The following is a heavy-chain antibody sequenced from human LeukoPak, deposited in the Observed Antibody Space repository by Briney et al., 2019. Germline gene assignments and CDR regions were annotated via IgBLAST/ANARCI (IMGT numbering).Heavy chain of an antibody. CDR2: ISAYNGNT. D-gene: IGHD1-26*01. CDR3: ATQQGRLVGATPFDY. Sequence: ASVKVSCKASGYTFTSYGISWVRQAPGQGLEWMGWISAYNGNTNYAQKLQGRVTMTTDTSTSTAYMELRSLRSDDTAVYYCATQQGRLVGATPFDYWGQRTLVTVSS. J-gene: IGHJ4*02. V-gene: IGHV1-18*01. CDR1: GYTFTSYG.